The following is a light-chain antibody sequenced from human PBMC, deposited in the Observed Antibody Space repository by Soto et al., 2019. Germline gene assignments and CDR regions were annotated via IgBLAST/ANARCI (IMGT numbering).Light chain of an antibody. Sequence: EIVMTQSPATLSVSPGERATVSCRASQSVRSNLAWYQQKPGQAPRLLIYGASTRATGIPARFSGSGSGTDFTLTISSLEPEDFAVYYCQQRRSWPRAFGQGTKWIS. CDR3: QQRRSWPRA. CDR2: GAS. J-gene: IGKJ1*01. V-gene: IGKV3-15*01. CDR1: QSVRSN.